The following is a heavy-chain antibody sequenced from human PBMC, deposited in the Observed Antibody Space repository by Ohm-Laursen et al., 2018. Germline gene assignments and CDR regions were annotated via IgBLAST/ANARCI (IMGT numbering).Heavy chain of an antibody. CDR1: GYTFTSYD. V-gene: IGHV1-8*01. D-gene: IGHD4-17*01. J-gene: IGHJ4*02. Sequence: ASVKVSCNTSGYTFTSYDINWVRQATGQGLEWMGWMNPNSGNTGYAQKFQGRVTMTRNTSISTAYMELSSLRSEDTAVYYCARVLDDGDYAGYWGQGTLVTVSS. CDR2: MNPNSGNT. CDR3: ARVLDDGDYAGY.